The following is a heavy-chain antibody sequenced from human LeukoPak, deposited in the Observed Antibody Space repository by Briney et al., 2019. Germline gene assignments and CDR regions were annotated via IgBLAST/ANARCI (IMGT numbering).Heavy chain of an antibody. CDR2: ISTYNGDT. CDR1: GYTFTGYY. D-gene: IGHD5-18*01. Sequence: ASVKVSCKASGYTFTGYYIHWVRQAPGQGLKWMGWISTYNGDTNYAQKFQGRVTLTTDTSTSTVYMELRSLRSDDTAVYYCARRGSVDTPMSNWEWWHWGQGTLVTVSS. CDR3: ARRGSVDTPMSNWEWWH. V-gene: IGHV1-18*04. J-gene: IGHJ4*02.